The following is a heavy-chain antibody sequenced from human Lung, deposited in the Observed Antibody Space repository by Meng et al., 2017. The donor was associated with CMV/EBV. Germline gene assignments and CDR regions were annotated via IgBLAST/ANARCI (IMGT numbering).Heavy chain of an antibody. D-gene: IGHD1-26*01. V-gene: IGHV3-20*04. CDR1: GFTFEDYG. Sequence: ESXKISXAASGFTFEDYGMSWVRQVPGKGLEWVPSIIWNGAGTSYADSVKGRFIISRDNAKNSLYLQMNSLRAEDTALYYCARDRGSSEYYLDNWGQGTLVXVSS. CDR2: IIWNGAGT. CDR3: ARDRGSSEYYLDN. J-gene: IGHJ4*02.